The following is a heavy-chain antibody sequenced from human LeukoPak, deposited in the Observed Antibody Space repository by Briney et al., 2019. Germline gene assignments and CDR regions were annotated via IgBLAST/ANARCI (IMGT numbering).Heavy chain of an antibody. Sequence: ASVKVSCTASGYSFSSYGISRVRQAPGPGLEWMGWISAYNGNTNYAPKLQGRVPMTTATSQSTAYMELGSLRSQDAAVYYCARGGWQQLALDYWGQGTLVTVSS. D-gene: IGHD6-13*01. V-gene: IGHV1-18*01. CDR1: GYSFSSYG. CDR3: ARGGWQQLALDY. J-gene: IGHJ4*02. CDR2: ISAYNGNT.